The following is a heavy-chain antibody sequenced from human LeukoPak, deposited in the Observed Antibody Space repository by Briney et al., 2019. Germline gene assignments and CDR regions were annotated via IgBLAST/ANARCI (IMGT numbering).Heavy chain of an antibody. Sequence: PGGSLRLSCVASGFTFSSYTINWVRQAPGKGLEWVSAISGDSRYIYYADSVKGRFTISRDNAKNSLYLQMNNLRVEDAAVYYCVRALTGSEDFWGQGTLVTVSS. D-gene: IGHD1-20*01. CDR3: VRALTGSEDF. J-gene: IGHJ4*02. CDR2: ISGDSRYI. CDR1: GFTFSSYT. V-gene: IGHV3-21*01.